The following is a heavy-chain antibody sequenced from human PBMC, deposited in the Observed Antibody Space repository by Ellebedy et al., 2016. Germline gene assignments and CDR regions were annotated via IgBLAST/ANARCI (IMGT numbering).Heavy chain of an antibody. V-gene: IGHV4-39*07. CDR1: DGSINNTDAY. D-gene: IGHD2-8*02. Sequence: SETLSLTXSVSDGSINNTDAYWGWIRQAPGKRLEWIGSIHYSGTTYYNPSLKSRVIISIDTSKNRFSLRVRSVTAADTAVYHCARVYDSTGVSVFYFDFWGQGTLVTVSS. CDR2: IHYSGTT. CDR3: ARVYDSTGVSVFYFDF. J-gene: IGHJ4*02.